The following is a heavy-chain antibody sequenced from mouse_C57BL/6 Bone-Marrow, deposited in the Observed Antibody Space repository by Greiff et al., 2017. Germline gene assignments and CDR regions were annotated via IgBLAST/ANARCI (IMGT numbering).Heavy chain of an antibody. CDR2: LNPSTGGT. CDR3: AHGSSLDY. J-gene: IGHJ2*01. Sequence: VQLKESGPELVKPGASVKISCKASGYSFTGYYMNWVKQSPEKSLEWIGALNPSTGGTTYNQKFKAKATLTVDKSSSTAYMQLKSLTSEDSAVYYCAHGSSLDYWGQGTTLTVSS. CDR1: GYSFTGYY. D-gene: IGHD1-1*01. V-gene: IGHV1-42*01.